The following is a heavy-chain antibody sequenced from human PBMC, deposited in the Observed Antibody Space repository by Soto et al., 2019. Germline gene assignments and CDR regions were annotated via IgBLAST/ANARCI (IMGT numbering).Heavy chain of an antibody. CDR2: IDPSDSYT. D-gene: IGHD3-3*01. J-gene: IGHJ6*02. V-gene: IGHV5-10-1*01. Sequence: GESLKISCKGSGYSFTSYWISWVRQMPGKGLEWMGRIDPSDSYTNYSPSFQGHVTISADKSISTAYLQGSSLKASDTAMYYCARHASYDFWSGYHYYYGMDVWGQGTTVTVS. CDR1: GYSFTSYW. CDR3: ARHASYDFWSGYHYYYGMDV.